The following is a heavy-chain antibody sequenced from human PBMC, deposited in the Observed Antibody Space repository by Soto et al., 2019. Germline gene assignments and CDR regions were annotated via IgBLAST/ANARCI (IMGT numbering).Heavy chain of an antibody. V-gene: IGHV4-34*01. CDR3: ARGQNYYGSGSYPTPLDY. CDR1: GGSFSGYY. CDR2: INHSGST. Sequence: SETLSLTCAVYGGSFSGYYWSWIRQPPGKGLEWIGEINHSGSTNYNPSLKSRVTISVDTSKNQFSLKLSSVTAADTAVYYCARGQNYYGSGSYPTPLDYWGQGTLVTVSS. J-gene: IGHJ4*02. D-gene: IGHD3-10*01.